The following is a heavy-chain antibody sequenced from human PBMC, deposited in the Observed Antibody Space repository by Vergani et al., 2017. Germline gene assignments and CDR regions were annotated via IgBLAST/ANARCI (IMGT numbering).Heavy chain of an antibody. J-gene: IGHJ6*03. CDR1: GFTFSTYV. Sequence: QVQLVEAGGGVVQPGRSLRLSCTSSGFTFSTYVMHWVRQAPGKGLEWVAIIYYDGSKKYYADSVKGGFTISSGKSRNTLDLLMSSVGAEDTAIYYCVREGSYCGSSSCRNPSYVYYYHMDVWGEGTTVTVSS. D-gene: IGHD2-21*01. V-gene: IGHV3-33*01. CDR2: IYYDGSKK. CDR3: VREGSYCGSSSCRNPSYVYYYHMDV.